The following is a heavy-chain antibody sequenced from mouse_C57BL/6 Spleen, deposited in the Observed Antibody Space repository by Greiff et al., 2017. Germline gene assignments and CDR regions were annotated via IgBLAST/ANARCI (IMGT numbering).Heavy chain of an antibody. CDR1: GYSITSGYY. V-gene: IGHV3-6*01. Sequence: EVQRVESGPGLVKPSQSLSLTCSVTGYSITSGYYWNWIRQFPGNKLEWMGYISYDGSNNYNPSLKNRISITRDTSKNQFFLKLNSVTTEDTATYYCAGLLLGYFDVWGTGTTVTVSS. CDR3: AGLLLGYFDV. D-gene: IGHD1-1*01. J-gene: IGHJ1*03. CDR2: ISYDGSN.